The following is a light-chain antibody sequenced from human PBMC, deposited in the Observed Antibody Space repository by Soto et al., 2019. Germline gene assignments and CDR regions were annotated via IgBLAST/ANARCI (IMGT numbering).Light chain of an antibody. CDR1: QSVSNF. CDR3: QQRSSWPIT. V-gene: IGKV3-11*01. J-gene: IGKJ3*01. CDR2: DAS. Sequence: EIVLTPSPATLSLSPGERATLSCRVSQSVSNFLAWYQQIPGQAPSLLIYDASNRATGIPARFSGSGSGTDFTLTISSLEPEDLAIYYCQQRSSWPITFGSGNKVVIK.